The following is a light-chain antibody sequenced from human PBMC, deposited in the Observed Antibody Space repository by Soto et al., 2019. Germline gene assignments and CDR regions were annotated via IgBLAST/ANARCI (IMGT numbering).Light chain of an antibody. V-gene: IGLV3-25*02. Sequence: SYELTQPPSVSVSPGQTARVTCSGDALPKQYAYWYQQKPGQAPVLVIYKDSERPSGIPERFSGSSSGTTVTLTISGVQAEDEADYYCQSADSSGTLYVLGTGTKVTVL. J-gene: IGLJ1*01. CDR3: QSADSSGTLYV. CDR2: KDS. CDR1: ALPKQY.